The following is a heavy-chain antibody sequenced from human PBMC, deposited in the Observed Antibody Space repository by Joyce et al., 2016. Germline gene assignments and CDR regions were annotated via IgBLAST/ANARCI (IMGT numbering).Heavy chain of an antibody. D-gene: IGHD5-24*01. J-gene: IGHJ4*02. V-gene: IGHV3-33*01. Sequence: QVQLLESGGAVVQPGRSLRLSCVASGFTFSSYGMHWVRQAPGRGLEWVADIWYDGGEKYSTDSVKGRFTISRDNSKNTLYLQMDGLRAEYTAVYYWARVLEVATTQLVTFAYWGQGTLVTVSS. CDR3: ARVLEVATTQLVTFAY. CDR1: GFTFSSYG. CDR2: IWYDGGEK.